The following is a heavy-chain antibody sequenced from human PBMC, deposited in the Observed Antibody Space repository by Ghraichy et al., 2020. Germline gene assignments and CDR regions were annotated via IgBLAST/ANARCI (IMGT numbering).Heavy chain of an antibody. J-gene: IGHJ4*02. Sequence: GGSLRLSCAASGFTFSSYSMNWVRQAPGKGLEWVSSISSSSSYIYYADSVKGRFTISRDNAKNSLYLQMNSLRAEDTAVYYCARDGRVTFGGVIVKLDYWGQGTLVTVSS. CDR3: ARDGRVTFGGVIVKLDY. CDR1: GFTFSSYS. D-gene: IGHD3-16*02. V-gene: IGHV3-21*01. CDR2: ISSSSSYI.